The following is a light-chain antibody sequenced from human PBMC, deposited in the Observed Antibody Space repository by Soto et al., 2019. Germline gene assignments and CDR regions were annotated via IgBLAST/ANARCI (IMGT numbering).Light chain of an antibody. CDR1: SSDVGGYNY. J-gene: IGLJ3*02. Sequence: QSALTQPASVSGSPGQSITIPCTGTSSDVGGYNYVSWYQQHPGRATKLVIYKVSDRPSGVSSRFSASKSGNTASLTISGLQAEDEADYYCSSYSTATSPQWVFGGGTKLTVL. CDR2: KVS. V-gene: IGLV2-14*01. CDR3: SSYSTATSPQWV.